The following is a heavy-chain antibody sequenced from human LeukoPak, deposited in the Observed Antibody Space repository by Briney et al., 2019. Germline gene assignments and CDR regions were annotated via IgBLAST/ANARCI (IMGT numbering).Heavy chain of an antibody. CDR1: GGSISSGGYY. D-gene: IGHD1-26*01. Sequence: PSETLSLTCTVSGGSISSGGYYWSWIRQPPGKGLEWIGYIYHSGRTYYNPSLKSRVTISVDRSKNQFSLKLSSVTAADTAMYFCARSFSEKFYFESWGQGTLVTVSS. CDR3: ARSFSEKFYFES. V-gene: IGHV4-30-2*01. J-gene: IGHJ4*02. CDR2: IYHSGRT.